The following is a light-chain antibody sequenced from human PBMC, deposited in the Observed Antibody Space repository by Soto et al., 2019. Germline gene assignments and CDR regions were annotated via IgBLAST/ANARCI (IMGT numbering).Light chain of an antibody. CDR1: LSVSANN. CDR2: SAS. CDR3: QQYGSSPRT. J-gene: IGKJ1*01. V-gene: IGKV3-20*01. Sequence: SVLTQSPGTLSLSPGERATLSCRASLSVSANNLAWCQQKAGQAPRLLIYSASSRATGIPDRFSGSGYGTDFTLPIPSLEPEDLAVYYCQQYGSSPRTLGRGTTVDTK.